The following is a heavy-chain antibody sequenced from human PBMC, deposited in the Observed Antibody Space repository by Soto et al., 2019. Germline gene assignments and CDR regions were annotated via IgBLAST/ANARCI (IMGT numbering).Heavy chain of an antibody. V-gene: IGHV1-8*02. D-gene: IGHD4-17*01. J-gene: IGHJ6*02. CDR1: GYTFTSYG. CDR2: MNPNSGNT. CDR3: ARHTYGDYTQYYYGMDV. Sequence: ASVKVSCKASGYTFTSYGISWVRQAPGQGLEWMGWMNPNSGNTSYAQKFQGRVTMTRNTSISTAYMELSSLRSEDTAVYYCARHTYGDYTQYYYGMDVWGQGTTVTVSS.